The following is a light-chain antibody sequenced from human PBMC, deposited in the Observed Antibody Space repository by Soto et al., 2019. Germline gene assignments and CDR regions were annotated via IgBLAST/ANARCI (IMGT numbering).Light chain of an antibody. J-gene: IGKJ1*01. CDR1: QSVRTN. CDR3: QQRSNWPPWT. V-gene: IGKV3-11*01. CDR2: YSS. Sequence: EVMMTQFPDTVSVTPGETVTLSCGASQSVRTNLAWYQQRPGQAPRLLIHYSSTRATDVPARFSGSGSGTDFTLTISSLEPEDFAVYYCQQRSNWPPWTFGQGTKVDIK.